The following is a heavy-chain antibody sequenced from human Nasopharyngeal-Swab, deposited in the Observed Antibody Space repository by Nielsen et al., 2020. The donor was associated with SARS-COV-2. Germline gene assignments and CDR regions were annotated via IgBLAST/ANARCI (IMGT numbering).Heavy chain of an antibody. CDR3: AKGLDDNYYDISGPDH. Sequence: GGSLRLSCAASEFRFSSYAMHWVRQAPGKGLEWVAVISLDGRKQYYAESVKGRFTISRDNSKNTLSLQMNSLRADDTAVYYCAKGLDDNYYDISGPDHWGQGILVTVSP. D-gene: IGHD3-22*01. CDR2: ISLDGRKQ. J-gene: IGHJ5*02. V-gene: IGHV3-30*18. CDR1: EFRFSSYA.